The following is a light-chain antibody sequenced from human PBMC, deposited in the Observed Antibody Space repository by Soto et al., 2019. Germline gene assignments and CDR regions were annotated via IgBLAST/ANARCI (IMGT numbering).Light chain of an antibody. CDR3: QQYNNWPPLT. V-gene: IGKV3-15*01. J-gene: IGKJ1*01. CDR1: QSVSSY. Sequence: EFVLAHSPATLSLSPGEIATLSCRASQSVSSYLAWYQQRPGQPPRLLIYWASSRESGVPDRFSGSGSGTEFTLSISSLQSEDFAVYYCQQYNNWPPLTFGQGTKVDIK. CDR2: WAS.